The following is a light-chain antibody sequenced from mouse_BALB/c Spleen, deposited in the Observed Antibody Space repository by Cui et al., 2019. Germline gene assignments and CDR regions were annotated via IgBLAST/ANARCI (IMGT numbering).Light chain of an antibody. CDR1: SSVSSSY. J-gene: IGKJ2*01. V-gene: IGKV4-79*01. CDR2: STS. Sequence: QIVLTQSPAIMSASPGEKVTFTCSASSSVSSSYLYWYQQKPGSSPKLWIYSTSNLASGVPARFSGSGSGTSYSLTISSMEAEDAASYFCHQWSSYPYTFGGGTKLEIK. CDR3: HQWSSYPYT.